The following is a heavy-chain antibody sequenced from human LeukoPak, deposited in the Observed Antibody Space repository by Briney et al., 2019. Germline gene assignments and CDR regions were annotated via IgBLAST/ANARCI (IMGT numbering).Heavy chain of an antibody. D-gene: IGHD6-25*01. V-gene: IGHV4-34*01. CDR1: GGSFSGYY. CDR3: ARSSGTGTFSY. J-gene: IGHJ4*02. CDR2: INHSGST. Sequence: SETLSLTCAVYGGSFSGYYWSWIRQPPGKGLEWIGEINHSGSTNYNPSLKSRVTISVDTSKNQFSLKLSSVTATDTAVYYCARSSGTGTFSYWGQGTLVTVSS.